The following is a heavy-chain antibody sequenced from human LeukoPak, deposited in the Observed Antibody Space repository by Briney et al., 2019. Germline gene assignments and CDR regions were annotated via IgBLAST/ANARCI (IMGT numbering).Heavy chain of an antibody. CDR3: ARARLPFNWFDP. Sequence: SQTLSLTRTVSGGSISSGSYYWSWIRQPAGKGLEWIGRIYTSGSTNYNPSLKSRVTISVDTSKNQFSLKLSSVTAADTAVYYCARARLPFNWFDPWGQGTLVTVSS. CDR1: GGSISSGSYY. CDR2: IYTSGST. J-gene: IGHJ5*02. D-gene: IGHD4-11*01. V-gene: IGHV4-61*02.